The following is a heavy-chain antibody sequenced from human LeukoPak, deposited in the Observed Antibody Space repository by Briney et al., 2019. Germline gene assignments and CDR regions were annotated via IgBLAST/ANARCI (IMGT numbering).Heavy chain of an antibody. CDR2: MKTDGTRI. V-gene: IGHV3-74*01. Sequence: PGGSLRLSCAASGFRFSNSWMYWVRQGPGKGPVWVSRMKTDGTRIEYADSVKGRFTISRDNAKNTLFLQMNSLRAEDTAVYYCAKVYSSGWYGLPFGDWGQGTLVTVSS. CDR1: GFRFSNSW. J-gene: IGHJ4*02. D-gene: IGHD6-19*01. CDR3: AKVYSSGWYGLPFGD.